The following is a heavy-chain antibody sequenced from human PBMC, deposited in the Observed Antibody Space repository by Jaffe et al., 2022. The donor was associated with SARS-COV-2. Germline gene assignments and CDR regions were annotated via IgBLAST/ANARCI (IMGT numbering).Heavy chain of an antibody. J-gene: IGHJ5*02. CDR2: LYTSGSI. V-gene: IGHV4-61*02. Sequence: QVQLQESGPGLVKPSQTLSLTCTVSGDSISSRPSCWSWFRQPAGKGLEWVGHLYTSGSINYNPSLKSRVTISVDTSKNQFSLKLSSVTAADTAVYYCARGVVDYGGNWLDPWGQGTLVTVSS. D-gene: IGHD4-17*01. CDR3: ARGVVDYGGNWLDP. CDR1: GDSISSRPSC.